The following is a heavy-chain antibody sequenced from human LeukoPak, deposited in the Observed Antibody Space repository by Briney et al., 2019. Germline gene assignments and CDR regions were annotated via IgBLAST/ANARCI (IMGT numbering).Heavy chain of an antibody. D-gene: IGHD5-24*01. V-gene: IGHV4-59*01. J-gene: IGHJ3*02. CDR2: IYYSGST. Sequence: KSSETLSLTCTVSGGSISSYYWSWIRQPPGKGLEWIGYIYYSGSTNYNPSLKSRVTISVDTSKNQFSLKLSSVTAADTAVYYCARENVDGAFDIWGQGTMVTVSS. CDR1: GGSISSYY. CDR3: ARENVDGAFDI.